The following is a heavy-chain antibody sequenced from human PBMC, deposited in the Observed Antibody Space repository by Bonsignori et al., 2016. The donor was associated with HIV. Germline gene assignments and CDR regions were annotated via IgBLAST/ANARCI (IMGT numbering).Heavy chain of an antibody. CDR3: ARDRFYYAH. CDR2: ITGGGDE. D-gene: IGHD3-16*01. J-gene: IGHJ4*02. Sequence: EVQLLESGGALVQPGGSLRLSCATSGFTFGSHGMTWVRQTPGMGLEWVSTITGGGDEYYADSVRGRFTISRDTSKSIVYLQMNSLRADDTAVYFCARDRFYYAHWGQGTLVSV. V-gene: IGHV3-23*01. CDR1: GFTFGSHG.